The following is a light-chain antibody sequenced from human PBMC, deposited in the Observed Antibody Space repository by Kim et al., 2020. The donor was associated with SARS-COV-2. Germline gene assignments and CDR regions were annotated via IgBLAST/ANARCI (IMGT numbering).Light chain of an antibody. Sequence: EIVLTQSPGTLSLSPGERATLSCRASQSVSSSYLAWYQQKPGQAPRLVIYGASSRATGIADRFSGSGSGTDFTLTISRLEPEDFAVYYCQQYGSPPWTFGQGTKVDIK. V-gene: IGKV3-20*01. CDR2: GAS. J-gene: IGKJ1*01. CDR1: QSVSSSY. CDR3: QQYGSPPWT.